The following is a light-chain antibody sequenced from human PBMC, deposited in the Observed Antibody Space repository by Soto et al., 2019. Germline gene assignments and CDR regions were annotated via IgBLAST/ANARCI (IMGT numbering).Light chain of an antibody. CDR2: EDN. V-gene: IGLV6-57*04. CDR1: SGSIASNY. J-gene: IGLJ2*01. CDR3: QSYHSGNVV. Sequence: NFMLTQPHSVSESPGKTVTISCTRSSGSIASNYVQWYQQRPGSAPTPVIYEDNERPSGVPDRSSGSIDSSSNSASLTISGLKTDDEADYYCQSYHSGNVVFGGGTKLTVI.